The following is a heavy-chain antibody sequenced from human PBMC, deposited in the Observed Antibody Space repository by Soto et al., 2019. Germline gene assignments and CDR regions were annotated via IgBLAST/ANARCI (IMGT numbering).Heavy chain of an antibody. CDR1: GYTFTSYW. J-gene: IGHJ6*02. D-gene: IGHD6-13*01. V-gene: IGHV5-51*07. CDR3: ARRGSSKSKSYGMDV. Sequence: PGESLKISCKGSGYTFTSYWIGWVHQMPGKGLEWMGTIYPGDSDTRYSPSFQGQVTISADKSISTAYLQWSSLKASDTAMYYCARRGSSKSKSYGMDVWGQGTTVTVSS. CDR2: IYPGDSDT.